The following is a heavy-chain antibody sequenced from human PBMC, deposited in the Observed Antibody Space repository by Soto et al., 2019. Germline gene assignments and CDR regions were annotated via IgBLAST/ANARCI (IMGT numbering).Heavy chain of an antibody. D-gene: IGHD3-10*01. CDR1: GYTFTGYY. Sequence: GASVKVSCKASGYTFTGYYMHWVRQAPGQGLEWMGWINPNSGGTNYAQKFQGWVTMTRDTSISTAYTELSRLRSDDTAVYYCARNGDTMLRGTYGMDVWGQGTTVTVSS. CDR2: INPNSGGT. J-gene: IGHJ6*02. CDR3: ARNGDTMLRGTYGMDV. V-gene: IGHV1-2*04.